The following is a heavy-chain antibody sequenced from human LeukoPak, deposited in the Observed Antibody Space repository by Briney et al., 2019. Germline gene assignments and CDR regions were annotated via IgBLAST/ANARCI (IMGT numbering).Heavy chain of an antibody. Sequence: GGSLRLSCAASGFTFSNYWMSWVRQAPGKGLEWVAVISYDGSNKYYADSVKGRFTVSRDNSKNTLYLQMNSLRAEDTAVYYCASAIVPTTPPLDYWGQGTLVTVSS. CDR3: ASAIVPTTPPLDY. CDR2: ISYDGSNK. J-gene: IGHJ4*02. V-gene: IGHV3-30*03. D-gene: IGHD5-12*01. CDR1: GFTFSNYW.